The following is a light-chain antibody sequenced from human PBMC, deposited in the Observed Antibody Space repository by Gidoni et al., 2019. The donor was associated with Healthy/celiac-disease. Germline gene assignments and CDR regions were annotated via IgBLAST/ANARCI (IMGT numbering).Light chain of an antibody. V-gene: IGKV1-9*01. CDR3: QQLNSYPPFT. CDR2: AAS. J-gene: IGKJ3*01. Sequence: DIQLTQSPSFLSASVGDRVTITCRASQGISSYLAWYQQKPGKAPKLLIYAASTLQSGVPSRLSGSGSGTEFTITISSMQHEDFVTYYCQQLNSYPPFTFGPGTKVDIK. CDR1: QGISSY.